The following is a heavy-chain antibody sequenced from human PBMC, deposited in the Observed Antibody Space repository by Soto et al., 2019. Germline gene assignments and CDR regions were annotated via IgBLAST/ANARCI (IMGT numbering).Heavy chain of an antibody. J-gene: IGHJ4*02. Sequence: GGSLRLSCAASGFTSWDYDMSWIRQAPGKGLEWVSYISRSGNTMYYGDYVKGRFTISRDNAENSVFLQMISLRAEDTAVYYCGKERRGSGWFVCSYWGQGILVTVSS. CDR2: ISRSGNTM. CDR1: GFTSWDYD. D-gene: IGHD6-19*01. CDR3: GKERRGSGWFVCSY. V-gene: IGHV3-11*01.